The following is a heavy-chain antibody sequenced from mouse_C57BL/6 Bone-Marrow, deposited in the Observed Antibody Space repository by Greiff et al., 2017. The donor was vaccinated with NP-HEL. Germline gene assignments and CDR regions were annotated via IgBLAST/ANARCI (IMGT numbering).Heavy chain of an antibody. CDR2: ISDGGSYT. J-gene: IGHJ3*01. V-gene: IGHV5-4*01. Sequence: VPLMESGGGLVKPGGSLKLSCAASGFTFRSYAMSCVRPTPEKSLEWVATISDGGSYTYYPDNVKGRFTISRDNAKNNLYLQMSHLKSEDTAMYYCARVYYYGSSPFAYWGQGTLVTVSA. CDR3: ARVYYYGSSPFAY. D-gene: IGHD1-1*01. CDR1: GFTFRSYA.